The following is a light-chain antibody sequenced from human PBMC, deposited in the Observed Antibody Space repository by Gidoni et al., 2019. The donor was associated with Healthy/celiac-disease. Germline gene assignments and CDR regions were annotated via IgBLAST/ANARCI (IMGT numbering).Light chain of an antibody. CDR1: QGISSY. CDR3: QQYYSYPVS. CDR2: AAS. V-gene: IGKV1-8*01. Sequence: AIRMTQSPSSLSASTGDRVTITCRASQGISSYLAWYQQKPGKAPKLLISAASTLQSGVPSRFSGSGSGTDFTLTISCLQSEDFATYYCQQYYSYPVSFGQGTKVEIK. J-gene: IGKJ1*01.